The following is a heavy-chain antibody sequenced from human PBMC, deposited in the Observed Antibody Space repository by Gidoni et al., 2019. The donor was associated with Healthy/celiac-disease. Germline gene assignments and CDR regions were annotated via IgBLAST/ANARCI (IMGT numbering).Heavy chain of an antibody. CDR3: ARHSIAAAGSDY. CDR2: IYPGDSDT. Sequence: EVQLVHSGAAVKKPGESLKISCTGSGSSFTSYWSGWVRQMPGKGLEWMGIIYPGDSDTRYSPSFQGQVTISADKSISTAYLKWSSLKASDTAMYYCARHSIAAAGSDYWGQGTLVTVSS. J-gene: IGHJ4*02. D-gene: IGHD6-13*01. CDR1: GSSFTSYW. V-gene: IGHV5-51*01.